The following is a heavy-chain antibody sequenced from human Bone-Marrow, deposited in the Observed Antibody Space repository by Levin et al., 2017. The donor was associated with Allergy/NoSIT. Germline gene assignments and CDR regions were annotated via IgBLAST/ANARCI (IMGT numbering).Heavy chain of an antibody. J-gene: IGHJ4*02. D-gene: IGHD5-18*01. CDR3: ARIPDTTSEFDY. CDR2: IYDSGST. Sequence: SETLSLTCTVSDGSIRSGGYYWSWIRQHPGKGLEWIGYIYDSGSTSYNPSLESRVAISVDTSKNQFYLKLTSLTAADTAVYYCARIPDTTSEFDYWGQGTLVTVSS. V-gene: IGHV4-31*03. CDR1: DGSIRSGGYY.